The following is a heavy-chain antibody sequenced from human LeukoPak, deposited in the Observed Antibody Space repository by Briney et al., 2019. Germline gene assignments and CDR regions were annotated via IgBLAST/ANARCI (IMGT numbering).Heavy chain of an antibody. J-gene: IGHJ4*02. CDR1: RFTFSSYW. CDR3: AREGPTVTTEIDY. V-gene: IGHV3-74*01. Sequence: PGGSLRLSCAASRFTFSSYWMHWVRQAPGEGLVWVSRINRDGSTTSYGDSVKGRFTISRDNAKNTLYLQMNSLRAEDTAVYHCAREGPTVTTEIDYWGQGTLVTVSS. D-gene: IGHD4-17*01. CDR2: INRDGSTT.